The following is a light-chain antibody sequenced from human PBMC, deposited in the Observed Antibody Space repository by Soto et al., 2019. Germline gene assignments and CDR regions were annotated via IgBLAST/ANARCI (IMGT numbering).Light chain of an antibody. CDR3: QNYNSGPPWT. V-gene: IGKV1-27*01. CDR2: GAS. Sequence: DIQMTQSPSSLSASVGDRVTITCRASQAISSYLAWYQQKPGKVPKLLIYGASRLQSGVPSRFSGSGSGTDFTLTISSLQPEDVATYYCQNYNSGPPWTFGQGTTV. CDR1: QAISSY. J-gene: IGKJ1*01.